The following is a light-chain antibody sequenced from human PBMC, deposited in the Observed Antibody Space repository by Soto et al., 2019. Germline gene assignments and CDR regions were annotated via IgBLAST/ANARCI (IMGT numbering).Light chain of an antibody. V-gene: IGLV2-14*01. J-gene: IGLJ2*01. CDR2: DVS. CDR1: SSDVGGYNY. CDR3: SSYTSSSHVV. Sequence: QSVLTQPASVSGSPGQSITISCTGTSSDVGGYNYVSWYQQHPGKAPKLMIYDVSNRPSGVSNRFSGSKSGNTASLTISGIQAEEEADYYCSSYTSSSHVVFGGGTKLTVL.